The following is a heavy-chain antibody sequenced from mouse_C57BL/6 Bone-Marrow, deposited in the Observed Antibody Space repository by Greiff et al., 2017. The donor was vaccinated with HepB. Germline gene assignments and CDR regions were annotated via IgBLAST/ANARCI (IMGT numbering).Heavy chain of an antibody. D-gene: IGHD2-3*01. J-gene: IGHJ4*01. V-gene: IGHV1-58*01. CDR2: IYIGNGYN. Sequence: EVQLQQSGAELVRPGSSVKMSCKTSGYTFTSYGINWVKQRPGQGLEWIGYIYIGNGYNEYNEKFKGKATLTTDTSSSTAYMQLSSLTSEDSAIYFCAESVDGYYEAMDYWGQGTSVTVSS. CDR3: AESVDGYYEAMDY. CDR1: GYTFTSYG.